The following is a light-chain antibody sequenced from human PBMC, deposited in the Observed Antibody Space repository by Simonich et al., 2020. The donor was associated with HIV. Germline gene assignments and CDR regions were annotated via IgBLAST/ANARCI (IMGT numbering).Light chain of an antibody. Sequence: DIVMTQSPDSLAVSLGERASINCRSGQSVLYSSNNKNYLAWYQQKPGPPPKLLIYWASTREYGVPDRFSGSGSGTDFNLTLSSLQAEDVAVYYCQQYYDTPYTFGQGTKLEIK. CDR1: QSVLYSSNNKNY. J-gene: IGKJ2*01. CDR2: WAS. CDR3: QQYYDTPYT. V-gene: IGKV4-1*01.